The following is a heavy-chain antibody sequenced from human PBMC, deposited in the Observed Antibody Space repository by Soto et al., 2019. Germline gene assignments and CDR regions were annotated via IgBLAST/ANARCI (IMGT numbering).Heavy chain of an antibody. CDR2: ISYDGSNK. J-gene: IGHJ4*02. V-gene: IGHV3-30*18. CDR3: AKDQGYCSSTSCYHNFDY. D-gene: IGHD2-2*01. Sequence: HPGGSLRLSCAASGFTFSSYGMHWVRQAPGKGLEWVAVISYDGSNKYYADSVKGRFTISRDNSKNTLYLQMNSLRAEDTAVYYCAKDQGYCSSTSCYHNFDYWGQGTLVTVSS. CDR1: GFTFSSYG.